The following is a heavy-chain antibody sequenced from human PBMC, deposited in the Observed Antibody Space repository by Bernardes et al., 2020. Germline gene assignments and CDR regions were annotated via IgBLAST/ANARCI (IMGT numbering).Heavy chain of an antibody. CDR1: GGSISSGGYY. Sequence: SETLSLTCTVSGGSISSGGYYWSWIRQHPGKGLEWIGYIYYSGSTYYNPSLKSRVTISVDTSKNQFSLKLSSVTAADTAVYYCARRCPACSSTSCYNSGYDNCIHYFDYWGQGTLVTVSS. J-gene: IGHJ4*02. D-gene: IGHD2-2*02. CDR3: ARRCPACSSTSCYNSGYDNCIHYFDY. CDR2: IYYSGST. V-gene: IGHV4-31*03.